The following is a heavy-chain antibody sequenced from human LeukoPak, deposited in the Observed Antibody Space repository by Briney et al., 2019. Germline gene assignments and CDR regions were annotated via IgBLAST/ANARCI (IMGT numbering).Heavy chain of an antibody. V-gene: IGHV3-23*01. D-gene: IGHD3-9*01. Sequence: PGGSLRLSCAASGFTFSSYAMSWVRQAPGKGLEWVSAISGSGGSTYYADSVKGRFTISRDNSKNTLYLQMNSLRAEDTAVYYCAKDGSYDFLTGYYLADYWGQGTLVTVSS. CDR1: GFTFSSYA. CDR3: AKDGSYDFLTGYYLADY. CDR2: ISGSGGST. J-gene: IGHJ4*02.